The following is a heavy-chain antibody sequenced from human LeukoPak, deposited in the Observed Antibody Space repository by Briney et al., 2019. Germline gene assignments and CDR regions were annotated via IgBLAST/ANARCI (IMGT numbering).Heavy chain of an antibody. Sequence: SETLSLTCTVSGGSISRSSYYWGWIRQPPGKGLEWIATIYYSGSTYYNPSLKSRVTISADTSTNQFSLKLSSVTAADTAVYYCARLTSGHFDYWGQGTLVTVSS. V-gene: IGHV4-39*01. CDR2: IYYSGST. J-gene: IGHJ4*02. CDR3: ARLTSGHFDY. D-gene: IGHD3-10*01. CDR1: GGSISRSSYY.